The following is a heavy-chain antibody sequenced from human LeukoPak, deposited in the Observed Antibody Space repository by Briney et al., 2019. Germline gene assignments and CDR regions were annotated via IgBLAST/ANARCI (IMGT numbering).Heavy chain of an antibody. CDR3: AKDKFDGSGSYYFDY. Sequence: GGSLRLSCAASGFTFDDYAMHWVRQAPGKGLEWVSLISWDGGRTYYADSVKGRFTISRDNSKNSLYLQMNSLRAEDTALYYCAKDKFDGSGSYYFDYWGQGTLVTVSS. J-gene: IGHJ4*02. CDR1: GFTFDDYA. V-gene: IGHV3-43D*03. CDR2: ISWDGGRT. D-gene: IGHD3-10*01.